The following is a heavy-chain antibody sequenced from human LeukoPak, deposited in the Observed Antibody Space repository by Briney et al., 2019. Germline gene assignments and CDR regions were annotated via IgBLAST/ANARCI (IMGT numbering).Heavy chain of an antibody. J-gene: IGHJ4*02. CDR3: ARRLGATQPYFDF. V-gene: IGHV5-51*01. CDR2: IHPGDSET. Sequence: GESLKISCKGSGYSFTSKWIGWVRQMPGKGLECMGIIHPGDSETRYSPSFQGQVTISADKSISTAYLQWSGLKASDTAMYYCARRLGATQPYFDFWGQGALVTVSS. CDR1: GYSFTSKW. D-gene: IGHD1-26*01.